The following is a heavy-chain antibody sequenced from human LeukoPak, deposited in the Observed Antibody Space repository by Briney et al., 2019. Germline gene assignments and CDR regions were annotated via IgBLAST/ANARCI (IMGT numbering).Heavy chain of an antibody. CDR1: GGSFSGYY. CDR2: INHSGST. Sequence: SETLSLTCAVYGGSFSGYYWSWIRQPPGKGLEWIGEINHSGSTNYNPSLKSRVTISVDTSNKQFSLRLSSVTAADTAVYYCVRVRWLQANGDVWGQGTTVTVSS. V-gene: IGHV4-34*01. CDR3: VRVRWLQANGDV. D-gene: IGHD5-24*01. J-gene: IGHJ6*02.